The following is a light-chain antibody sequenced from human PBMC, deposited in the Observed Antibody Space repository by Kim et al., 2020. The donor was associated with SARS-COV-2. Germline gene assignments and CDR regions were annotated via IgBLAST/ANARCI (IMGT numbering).Light chain of an antibody. V-gene: IGLV3-19*01. CDR3: QSRDSGGNVV. CDR1: SLRSYY. CDR2: GRN. Sequence: SSELTQDPAVSVALGQTVRSTCQGDSLRSYYATWYQQKPRQAPLLVIFGRNNRPSGIPDRFAGSTSGNTASLTISGAQAEDDVDFYCQSRDSGGNVVFGGGPQLTDL. J-gene: IGLJ2*01.